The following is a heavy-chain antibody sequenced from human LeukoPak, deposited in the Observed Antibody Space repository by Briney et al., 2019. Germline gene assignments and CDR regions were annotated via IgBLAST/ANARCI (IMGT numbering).Heavy chain of an antibody. CDR3: AKDIRGYSYGNFDY. Sequence: GGSLRLSCAASGFTFDDYAMHWVRQAPGKGLEWVSFISGGGGSTYYADSVKGRFTISRDNSKNSLYLQMNSLRTEDTALYYCAKDIRGYSYGNFDYWGQGTLVTVSS. CDR1: GFTFDDYA. V-gene: IGHV3-43*02. CDR2: ISGGGGST. J-gene: IGHJ4*02. D-gene: IGHD5-18*01.